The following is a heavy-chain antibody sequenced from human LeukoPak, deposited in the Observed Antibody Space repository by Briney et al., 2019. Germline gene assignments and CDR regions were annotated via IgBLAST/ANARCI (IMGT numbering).Heavy chain of an antibody. J-gene: IGHJ3*02. CDR1: GFTFSSYS. Sequence: PGGSLRLSCAASGFTFSSYSMNWVPQAPGKGLEWVSSISSSSSYIYYADSVKGRFTISRHNAKNSLYLQMNSLRAEDTAVYYCARGSHRDGSAFDIWGQGTMVTVSS. CDR3: ARGSHRDGSAFDI. CDR2: ISSSSSYI. V-gene: IGHV3-21*01. D-gene: IGHD5-24*01.